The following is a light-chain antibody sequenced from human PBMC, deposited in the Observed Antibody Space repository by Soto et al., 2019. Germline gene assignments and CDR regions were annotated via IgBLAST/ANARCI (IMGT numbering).Light chain of an antibody. J-gene: IGKJ1*01. V-gene: IGKV1-5*01. Sequence: DSQINQSPSTLSASGGDRVTITCRASQRISSCLAWYQQKPGKAPKRLIYDATSLESGVPSRFSGSGSGTDFPLTLSSLQPDDFATYDFQQYNRYSHTFGQRTKVEI. CDR3: QQYNRYSHT. CDR2: DAT. CDR1: QRISSC.